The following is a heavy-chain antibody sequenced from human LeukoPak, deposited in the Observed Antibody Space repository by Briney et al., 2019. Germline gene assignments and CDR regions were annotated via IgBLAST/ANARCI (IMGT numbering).Heavy chain of an antibody. CDR1: GFNFRAYW. CDR3: ARATTASARDH. Sequence: GGSLRLSCAASGFNFRAYWMSSARQAPGKGLEWVASLNQDADREYYVDSVKGRFTISRDNAKNSLYLQMDSLRVEDTAVYYCARATTASARDHWGQGTLVTVSS. J-gene: IGHJ4*02. D-gene: IGHD1-14*01. V-gene: IGHV3-7*01. CDR2: LNQDADRE.